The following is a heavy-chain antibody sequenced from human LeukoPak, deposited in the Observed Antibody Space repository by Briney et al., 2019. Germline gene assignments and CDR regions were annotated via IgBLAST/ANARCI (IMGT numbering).Heavy chain of an antibody. D-gene: IGHD1-26*01. V-gene: IGHV3-23*01. Sequence: PGGSLRLSCAASGFSFRNYAMSWVRQAPGKGLEWVSAISGSGSSNTYYADSVKGRFTISRDNSKNTLYLQMNSLRAEDTAVYYCAKGVKWELLLDYWGQGTLVTVSS. CDR2: ISGSGSSNT. CDR1: GFSFRNYA. CDR3: AKGVKWELLLDY. J-gene: IGHJ4*02.